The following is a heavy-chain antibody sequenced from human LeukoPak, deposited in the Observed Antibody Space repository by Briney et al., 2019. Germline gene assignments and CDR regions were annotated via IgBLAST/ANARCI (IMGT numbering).Heavy chain of an antibody. J-gene: IGHJ4*02. Sequence: GGSLRLSCAASGFTFSSYEMNWVRQPPGKGLEWVSYISSSGSTIYYADSVKGRFTISRDNAKNSLYLQMNSLRAEDTAVYYCARETPPVGGSHDDYDYWGQGTLVTVSS. CDR1: GFTFSSYE. CDR3: ARETPPVGGSHDDYDY. V-gene: IGHV3-48*03. CDR2: ISSSGSTI. D-gene: IGHD1-26*01.